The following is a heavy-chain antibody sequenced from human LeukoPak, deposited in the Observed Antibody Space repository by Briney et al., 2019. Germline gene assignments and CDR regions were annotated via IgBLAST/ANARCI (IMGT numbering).Heavy chain of an antibody. J-gene: IGHJ4*02. Sequence: GGSLRLSCAASGFTFSYYWMSWVRQAPGKGLEWVANIKEDGSEKYYVDSVKGRFTISRDNAKNSLYLQMNSLRAEDTAVYYCGRDRKSGSEDYWGQGTLVTVSS. D-gene: IGHD1-26*01. CDR2: IKEDGSEK. V-gene: IGHV3-7*03. CDR1: GFTFSYYW. CDR3: GRDRKSGSEDY.